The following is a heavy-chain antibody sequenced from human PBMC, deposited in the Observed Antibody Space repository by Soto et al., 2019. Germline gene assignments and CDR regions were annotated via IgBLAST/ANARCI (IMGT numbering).Heavy chain of an antibody. Sequence: SDTLSLTXVVSGGAISSSNWWSWVRQPPGKGLEWIGESYDSGSTNYNPSLKSRVTISVDKSKNQFSLKLSSVTAADTAVYYCSRVLSTVTTTHYGMDVWGQGTTVTVSS. D-gene: IGHD4-17*01. V-gene: IGHV4-4*02. CDR3: SRVLSTVTTTHYGMDV. CDR2: SYDSGST. J-gene: IGHJ6*02. CDR1: GGAISSSNW.